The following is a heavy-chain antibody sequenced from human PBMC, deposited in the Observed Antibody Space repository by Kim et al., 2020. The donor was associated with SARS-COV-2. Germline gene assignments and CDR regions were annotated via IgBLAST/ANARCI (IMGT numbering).Heavy chain of an antibody. J-gene: IGHJ4*02. V-gene: IGHV3-23*01. CDR2: ISDSGDVT. CDR3: ARRVGNGYFNFEY. Sequence: GGSLRLSCAASGFTFSSYGMSWVRQAPGKGLEWVSAISDSGDVTASADSVEGRFTISRDNFKNTLFLQMNSLRAEDTAVYYCARRVGNGYFNFEYWGQGTLVTVSS. CDR1: GFTFSSYG. D-gene: IGHD3-22*01.